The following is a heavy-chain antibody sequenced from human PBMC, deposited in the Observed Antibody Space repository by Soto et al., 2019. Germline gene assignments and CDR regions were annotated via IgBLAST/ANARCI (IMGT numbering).Heavy chain of an antibody. D-gene: IGHD3-9*01. Sequence: QVQLVQSAAEVRKPGASVKVSCRTSGYTFTTYLMHWVRQAPGQGPEWMGILNPTAGRTSYSPKFQGRVTMPSDASTSTAYMELTGLRSADTAVYYCARDLRGGLTVVTPGYWGQGTLVTVSS. J-gene: IGHJ4*02. V-gene: IGHV1-46*01. CDR2: LNPTAGRT. CDR1: GYTFTTYL. CDR3: ARDLRGGLTVVTPGY.